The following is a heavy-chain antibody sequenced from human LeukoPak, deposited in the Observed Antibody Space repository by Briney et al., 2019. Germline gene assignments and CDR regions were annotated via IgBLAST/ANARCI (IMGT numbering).Heavy chain of an antibody. Sequence: SETLSLTCAVSEYSISSAYYWGWIRQPPGKGLEWIGSIYHSGSTDYNPSLKSRVTISVDTSKNQFSLKLRSVTAADTAVYYCARDQAYCGGDCYFDFWGQGTLVTVSS. CDR1: EYSISSAYY. V-gene: IGHV4-38-2*02. CDR2: IYHSGST. CDR3: ARDQAYCGGDCYFDF. D-gene: IGHD2-21*02. J-gene: IGHJ4*02.